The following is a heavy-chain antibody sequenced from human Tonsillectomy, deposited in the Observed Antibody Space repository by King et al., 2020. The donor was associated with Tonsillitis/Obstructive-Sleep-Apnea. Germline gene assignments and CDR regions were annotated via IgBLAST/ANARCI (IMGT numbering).Heavy chain of an antibody. CDR1: GFTVSGNY. Sequence: GQLVQSGGGLIQPGGSLRLSCAASGFTVSGNYMSWVRQAPGKGLEWVSLIYSGGSTYYTDSVKGRFTISRDNSKNTLYLQMNSLRAEDTAVYYCARDRCSSVSCYGALDYWGQGTLVTVSS. J-gene: IGHJ4*02. CDR2: IYSGGST. V-gene: IGHV3-53*01. D-gene: IGHD2-15*01. CDR3: ARDRCSSVSCYGALDY.